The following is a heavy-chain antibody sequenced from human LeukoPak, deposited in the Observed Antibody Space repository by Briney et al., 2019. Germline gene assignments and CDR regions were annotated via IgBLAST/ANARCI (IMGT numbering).Heavy chain of an antibody. D-gene: IGHD2-2*01. CDR3: ASSASLFNYGLDV. J-gene: IGHJ6*02. CDR2: IYYSGST. CDR1: GGSISSYY. V-gene: IGHV4-59*08. Sequence: SETLSLTCTVSGGSISSYYWNWIRQPPGKGLEWIGYIYYSGSTKYNLSLKSRVTISVDTSKNQFSLKLTSVTAADTAVYYCASSASLFNYGLDVWGQGTTVTVSS.